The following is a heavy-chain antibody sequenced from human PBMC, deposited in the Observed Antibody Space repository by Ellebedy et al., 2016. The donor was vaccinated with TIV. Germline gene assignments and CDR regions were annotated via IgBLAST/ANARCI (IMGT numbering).Heavy chain of an antibody. CDR3: ARLTYDYGDLSIDY. J-gene: IGHJ4*02. D-gene: IGHD4-17*01. V-gene: IGHV4-59*08. Sequence: SETLSLTCTVSGGSISSYYWSWIRQPPGKGLEWIGYIYYSGSTNYNPSLKSRVTISVDTSKNQFSLKLSSVTAADTAVYYCARLTYDYGDLSIDYWGQGTLVTVSS. CDR2: IYYSGST. CDR1: GGSISSYY.